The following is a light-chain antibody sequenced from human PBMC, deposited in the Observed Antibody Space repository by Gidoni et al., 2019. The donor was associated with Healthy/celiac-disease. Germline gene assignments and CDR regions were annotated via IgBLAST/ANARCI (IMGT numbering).Light chain of an antibody. V-gene: IGKV3-11*01. CDR3: QQRSNWHLT. CDR1: QSVSSY. J-gene: IGKJ4*01. CDR2: DAS. Sequence: EIVLTQSPATLSLSPGERATLSCRASQSVSSYLAWYQQKPGQASRPLIYDASNRATGIPARFSGSGSGTEFTLTISSLETEDFAVYYCQQRSNWHLTFGGGTKVEIK.